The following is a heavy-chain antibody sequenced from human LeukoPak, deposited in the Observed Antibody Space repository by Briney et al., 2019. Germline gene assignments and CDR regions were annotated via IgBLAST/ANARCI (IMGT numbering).Heavy chain of an antibody. CDR1: GGSISTNY. D-gene: IGHD3-22*01. CDR2: IYNTGNT. CDR3: ARGSFDGSGYYVFDY. J-gene: IGHJ4*02. V-gene: IGHV4-4*07. Sequence: SETLSLTCSVAGGSISTNYWSWIRHPAGNGLEWIGSIYNTGNTNYSPSLESRVTMSADTSKNQFSLRLSSVTAADTAVYYCARGSFDGSGYYVFDYWGQGSLVTVSS.